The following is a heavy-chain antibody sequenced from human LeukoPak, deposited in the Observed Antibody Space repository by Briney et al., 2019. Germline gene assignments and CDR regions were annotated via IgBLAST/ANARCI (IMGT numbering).Heavy chain of an antibody. D-gene: IGHD2-2*01. CDR3: ARGYCSSTSCYMDV. J-gene: IGHJ6*02. CDR2: INAGNGNT. CDR1: GYTFTSYA. Sequence: ASVKVSCKASGYTFTSYAVHWVRQAPGQRLEWMGWINAGNGNTKYSQKFQGRVTITRDTSASTAYMELSSLRSEDTAVYYCARGYCSSTSCYMDVWGQGTTVT. V-gene: IGHV1-3*01.